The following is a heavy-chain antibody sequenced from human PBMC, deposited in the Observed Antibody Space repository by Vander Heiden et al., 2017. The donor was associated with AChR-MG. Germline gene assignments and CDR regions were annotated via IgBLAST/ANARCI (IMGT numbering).Heavy chain of an antibody. Sequence: EVQLVESGGGLVKPGGSLRLSCAASGFTFSSYSMNWVRQAPGQGLEWVSSISGTSRNIYYADSVKGRFTISRDNAKNSLYLQMNSLRSEDTAIYYCARDVRGGDPPNNNFDNWGQGTLVTVSS. D-gene: IGHD4-17*01. CDR2: ISGTSRNI. CDR1: GFTFSSYS. V-gene: IGHV3-21*02. J-gene: IGHJ4*02. CDR3: ARDVRGGDPPNNNFDN.